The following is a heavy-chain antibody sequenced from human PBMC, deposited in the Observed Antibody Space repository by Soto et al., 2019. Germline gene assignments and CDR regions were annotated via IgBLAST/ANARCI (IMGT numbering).Heavy chain of an antibody. CDR2: IIPIFGTA. CDR1: GGTFGSNG. CDR3: ARGSGASLYFDF. D-gene: IGHD2-15*01. V-gene: IGHV1-69*06. Sequence: PVEVSCKASGGTFGSNGLCWVRQAPGQGLEWMGGIIPIFGTANYVQKFQGRVTITADKSTSTAYVELSSLRSEDTAVYYCARGSGASLYFDFWGRGTLVTVSS. J-gene: IGHJ4*01.